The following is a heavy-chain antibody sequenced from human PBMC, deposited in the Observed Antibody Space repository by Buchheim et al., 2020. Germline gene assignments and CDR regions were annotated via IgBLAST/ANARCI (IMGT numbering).Heavy chain of an antibody. Sequence: EVQLVESGGGLVQPGGSLRLSCAASGFTFSSYSMNWVRQAPGKGLEWVSYISSSSSTIYYADSVKGRFTISRDNAKNSLYLQMNSLRAEDTAVYYCARDYGYYYDSSGYSFLLSDAFDIWGQGT. CDR3: ARDYGYYYDSSGYSFLLSDAFDI. V-gene: IGHV3-48*04. CDR1: GFTFSSYS. J-gene: IGHJ3*02. CDR2: ISSSSSTI. D-gene: IGHD3-22*01.